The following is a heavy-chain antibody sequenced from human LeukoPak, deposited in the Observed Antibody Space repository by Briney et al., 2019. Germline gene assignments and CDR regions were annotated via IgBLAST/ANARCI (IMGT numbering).Heavy chain of an antibody. Sequence: SETLSLTCIISGGSIGPYYWSWIRQAAGKGPEWIGRIYTTGTADYNPSLKGRVFLSVDTSKNQFSLKVTSVTAADTAVYYCARGSLSYDSSGYSTVDYWGQGTLVTVSS. CDR1: GGSIGPYY. V-gene: IGHV4-4*07. CDR3: ARGSLSYDSSGYSTVDY. CDR2: IYTTGTA. J-gene: IGHJ4*02. D-gene: IGHD3-22*01.